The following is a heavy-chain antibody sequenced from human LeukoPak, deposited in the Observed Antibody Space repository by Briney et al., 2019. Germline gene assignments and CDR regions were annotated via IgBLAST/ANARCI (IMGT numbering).Heavy chain of an antibody. CDR3: AKDQELWFEPIYYYYGMDV. V-gene: IGHV3-23*01. CDR1: GFTFSSYA. Sequence: GGSLRLSCAASGFTFSSYAMSWVRQAPGKGLEWVSAISGSGGSTYYADSVKGRFTISRDNSKNTLYLQMNSLRAEDTAVYYCAKDQELWFEPIYYYYGMDVWGRGTTVTVSS. D-gene: IGHD3-10*01. J-gene: IGHJ6*02. CDR2: ISGSGGST.